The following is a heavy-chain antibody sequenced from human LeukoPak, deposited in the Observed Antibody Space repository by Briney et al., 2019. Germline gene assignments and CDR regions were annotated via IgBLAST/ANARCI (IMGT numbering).Heavy chain of an antibody. CDR3: ARVDNMVRGIIAY. CDR2: ITWDGGST. Sequence: GGSLRLSCAASGFTFDDYTMHWVRQAPGKGLEWVSLITWDGGSTYYADSVKGRFTISRDNSKNTLFLQVHSLRDDDTAVYYCARVDNMVRGIIAYWGQGTLVTVSS. D-gene: IGHD3-10*01. CDR1: GFTFDDYT. V-gene: IGHV3-43*01. J-gene: IGHJ4*02.